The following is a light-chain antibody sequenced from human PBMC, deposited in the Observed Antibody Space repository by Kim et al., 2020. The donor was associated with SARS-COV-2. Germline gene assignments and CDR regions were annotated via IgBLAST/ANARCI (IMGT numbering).Light chain of an antibody. CDR2: GAS. CDR3: QQYDGSVYT. J-gene: IGKJ2*01. CDR1: LSVTSNN. V-gene: IGKV3-20*01. Sequence: LSPGERATLSCWASLSVTSNNLAWYQQKPGQAPRPLIYGASIRATGIPDRFSGSGSGTDFTLTISRLQPEDFAIYYCQQYDGSVYTFGQGTKLEI.